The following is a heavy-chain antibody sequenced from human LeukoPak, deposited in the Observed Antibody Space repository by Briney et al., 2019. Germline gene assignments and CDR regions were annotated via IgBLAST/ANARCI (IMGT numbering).Heavy chain of an antibody. J-gene: IGHJ5*02. Sequence: ASVKVSCKASGYNFSTYAITWVRQAPGQGLEWMGWINTNTGNPTYAQGFTGRFVFSLDTSVSTAYLQISSLKAEDTAVYYCARERALVGATNNWFDPWGQGTLVTVSS. V-gene: IGHV7-4-1*02. CDR1: GYNFSTYA. D-gene: IGHD1-26*01. CDR3: ARERALVGATNNWFDP. CDR2: INTNTGNP.